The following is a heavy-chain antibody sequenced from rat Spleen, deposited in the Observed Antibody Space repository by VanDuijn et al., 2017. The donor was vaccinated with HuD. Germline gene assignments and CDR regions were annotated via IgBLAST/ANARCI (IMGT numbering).Heavy chain of an antibody. V-gene: IGHV5-29*01. CDR2: IIYDGSRT. CDR1: GFTFSNFV. D-gene: IGHD1-11*01. CDR3: ARHRNYGGIPFDY. Sequence: VLLVESGGGLVQPGRSMKLSCAASGFTFSNFVMAWVRQAPTKGLEWVATIIYDGSRTFYRDSVKGRFTLSRDNAKSTLYLQMDSLRSEETATYYCARHRNYGGIPFDYWGQGVMVTVSS. J-gene: IGHJ2*01.